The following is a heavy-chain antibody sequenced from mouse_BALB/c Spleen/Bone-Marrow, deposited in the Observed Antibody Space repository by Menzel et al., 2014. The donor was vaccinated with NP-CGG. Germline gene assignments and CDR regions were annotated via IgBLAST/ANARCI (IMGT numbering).Heavy chain of an antibody. J-gene: IGHJ3*01. V-gene: IGHV4-1*02. CDR2: INPDSNTI. CDR1: GFDFSGFW. CDR3: ARLGYYGSFAY. Sequence: EVKLMESGGGLVQPGGSLKLSCAASGFDFSGFWMSWVRQAPGRGLEWIGEINPDSNTINYSPSLKDKFIISRDNAKNTLYLQMSKVRSGDTALYYCARLGYYGSFAYWGQGTLVTVSA. D-gene: IGHD1-2*01.